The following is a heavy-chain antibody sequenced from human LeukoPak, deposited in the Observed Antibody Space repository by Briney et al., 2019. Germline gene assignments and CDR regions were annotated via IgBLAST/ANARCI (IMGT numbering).Heavy chain of an antibody. CDR3: ARRVPRGWYPNWYFDL. CDR1: GFTFSDYY. V-gene: IGHV3-11*01. Sequence: GGSLRLSCAASGFTFSDYYMSWIRQAPGKGLEWVSYISSSGSTIYYADSVKGRFTISRDNAKNPLYLQMNSLRAEDTAVYYCARRVPRGWYPNWYFDLWGRGTLVTVSS. D-gene: IGHD6-19*01. J-gene: IGHJ2*01. CDR2: ISSSGSTI.